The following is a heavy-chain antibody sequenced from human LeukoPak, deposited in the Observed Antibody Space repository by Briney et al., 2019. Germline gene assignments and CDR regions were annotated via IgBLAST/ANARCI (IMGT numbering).Heavy chain of an antibody. CDR3: ARESGIMVGDYYYYYMDV. V-gene: IGHV3-21*01. CDR1: GFAFSTYD. D-gene: IGHD1-26*01. CDR2: ISGGSTYI. Sequence: GGSLRLSCTASGFAFSTYDMNWDRQAPGKGLEWVSYISGGSTYIYYTDSVKGRFTISRDNAKNSLNLQMESLSAEDTAVYYCARESGIMVGDYYYYYMDVWGIGTTVTVSS. J-gene: IGHJ6*03.